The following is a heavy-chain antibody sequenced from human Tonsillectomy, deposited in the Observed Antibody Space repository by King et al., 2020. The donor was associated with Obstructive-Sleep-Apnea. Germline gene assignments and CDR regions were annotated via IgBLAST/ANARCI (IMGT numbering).Heavy chain of an antibody. V-gene: IGHV1-2*02. D-gene: IGHD6-19*01. CDR2: INPNSGGT. Sequence: VQLVESGAEVKKPGASVKVSCKASGYTFTGYYMHWVRQAPGQGLEWMGWINPNSGGTNYAQKFQGRVTMTRDTSISTAYMELSRLRSDDTAVYYCARDPGYSSGWANYYFDYWGQGTLVTVSS. J-gene: IGHJ4*02. CDR3: ARDPGYSSGWANYYFDY. CDR1: GYTFTGYY.